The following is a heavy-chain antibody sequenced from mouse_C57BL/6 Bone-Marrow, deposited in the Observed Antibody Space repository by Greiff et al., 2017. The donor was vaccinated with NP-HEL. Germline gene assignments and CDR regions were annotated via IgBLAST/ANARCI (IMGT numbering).Heavy chain of an antibody. Sequence: QVQLQQPGAELVRPGTSVKLSCKASGYTFTSYWMHWVKQRPGQGLEWIGVIDPSDSYTNYNQKFKGKATLTVDTSSSTAYMQLSSLTSEDSAVYYCARGELLPRFAYWGQGTLVTVSA. CDR1: GYTFTSYW. V-gene: IGHV1-59*01. CDR3: ARGELLPRFAY. D-gene: IGHD2-12*01. J-gene: IGHJ3*01. CDR2: IDPSDSYT.